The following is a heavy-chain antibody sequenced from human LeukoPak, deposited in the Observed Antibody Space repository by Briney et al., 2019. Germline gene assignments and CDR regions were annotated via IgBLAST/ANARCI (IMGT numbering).Heavy chain of an antibody. V-gene: IGHV3-11*01. J-gene: IGHJ4*02. CDR2: ISSSGSTI. CDR1: GFTFRDYY. D-gene: IGHD3-22*01. Sequence: GGSLRLSCAASGFTFRDYYMSWIRQAPGKGLEWVSYISSSGSTIYYADSVKGRFTISRDNAKNSLYLQMNSLRAEDTAVYYCTRSDYYDSSGYYSFFDYWGQGTLVTVSS. CDR3: TRSDYYDSSGYYSFFDY.